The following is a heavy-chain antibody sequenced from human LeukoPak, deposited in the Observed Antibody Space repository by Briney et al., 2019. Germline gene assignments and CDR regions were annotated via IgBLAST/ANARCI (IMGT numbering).Heavy chain of an antibody. Sequence: ASVKVSCKASGYTFTSLDLNWVRQATGQGPEGMGWMSPNSGIAGYAQKFQGRVTMTRDISISTAYMELSSLTSEDTAVYYCARGVAAGVDFWGQGTLVTVSS. CDR3: ARGVAAGVDF. V-gene: IGHV1-8*01. CDR2: MSPNSGIA. J-gene: IGHJ4*02. D-gene: IGHD6-13*01. CDR1: GYTFTSLD.